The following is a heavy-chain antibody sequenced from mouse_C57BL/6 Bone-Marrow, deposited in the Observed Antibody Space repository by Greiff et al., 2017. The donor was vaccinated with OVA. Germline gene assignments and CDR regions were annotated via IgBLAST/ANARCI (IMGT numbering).Heavy chain of an antibody. CDR1: GFSFNTYA. Sequence: EVMLVESGGGLVQPKGSLKLSCAASGFSFNTYAMNWVRQAPGKGLEWVARLRSKSNNYATYYADSVKDRFTISRDDSESMLYLQMNNLETEDTAMDYCVRQGYDLYYFDYWGQGTTLTVSS. D-gene: IGHD2-3*01. V-gene: IGHV10-1*01. CDR2: LRSKSNNYAT. J-gene: IGHJ2*01. CDR3: VRQGYDLYYFDY.